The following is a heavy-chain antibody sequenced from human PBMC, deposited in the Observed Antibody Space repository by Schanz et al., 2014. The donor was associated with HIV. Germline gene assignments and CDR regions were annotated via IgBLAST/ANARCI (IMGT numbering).Heavy chain of an antibody. V-gene: IGHV3-74*02. CDR2: IKSDGSST. Sequence: EVQLVESGGGLVKPGGSLRLSCAGSGLTFSSYWMHWVRQAPGKGLVWVSRIKSDGSSTSYADSVKGRFTISRDNAKNTLYLQMNSLRAEDTAVYYCASLETGATYYYYYYMDVWGQGTTVTVSS. CDR3: ASLETGATYYYYYYMDV. CDR1: GLTFSSYW. D-gene: IGHD7-27*01. J-gene: IGHJ6*02.